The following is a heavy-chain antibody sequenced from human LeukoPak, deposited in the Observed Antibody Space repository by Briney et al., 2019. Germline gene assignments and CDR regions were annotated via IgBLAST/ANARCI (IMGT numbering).Heavy chain of an antibody. V-gene: IGHV4-4*02. CDR2: INHSGIT. J-gene: IGHJ4*02. CDR1: GGSISSSNW. Sequence: SGTLSLTCAVSGGSISSSNWWSWVRQPPGKGLEWIGEINHSGITNYNPSLKSRVAISVDKSENHISLKLTSVTAADTAVYYCAREGGPYLPLDYSGQGTLVTVAS. CDR3: AREGGPYLPLDY.